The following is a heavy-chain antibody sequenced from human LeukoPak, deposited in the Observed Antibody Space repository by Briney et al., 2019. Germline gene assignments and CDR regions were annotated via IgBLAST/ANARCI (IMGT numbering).Heavy chain of an antibody. Sequence: GESLKISCKGSGYSLSSYWIGWVRQMPGKGLEWMGMIYPGDSDTRYSPSFQGQVTISADKSISTAYLQWSSPKASDTAMYYCARRAYCGGDCYLDYWGQGTLVTVSS. CDR1: GYSLSSYW. V-gene: IGHV5-51*01. CDR2: IYPGDSDT. D-gene: IGHD2-21*02. J-gene: IGHJ4*02. CDR3: ARRAYCGGDCYLDY.